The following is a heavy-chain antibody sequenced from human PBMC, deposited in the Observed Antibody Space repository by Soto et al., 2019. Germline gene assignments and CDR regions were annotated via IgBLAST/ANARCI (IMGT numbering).Heavy chain of an antibody. CDR1: GYTFTSYA. D-gene: IGHD3-10*01. Sequence: QVQLVQSGAEVKKPGASVKVSCKASGYTFTSYAMHWVRQAPGQRLEWMGWINAGNGNTKYSQKFQGRVTITRDTSASTAYMELSSLRSEDTAVYYGARGGSLWFVELSIDYWGQGTLVTVSS. CDR3: ARGGSLWFVELSIDY. CDR2: INAGNGNT. V-gene: IGHV1-3*01. J-gene: IGHJ4*02.